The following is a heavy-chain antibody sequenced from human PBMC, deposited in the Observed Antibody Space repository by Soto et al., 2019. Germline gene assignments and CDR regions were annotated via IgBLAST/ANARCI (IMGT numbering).Heavy chain of an antibody. CDR2: IFSNVEK. CDR1: GFSLASGKVG. V-gene: IGHV2-26*01. CDR3: AQILFGRSVAGGYFYMDV. D-gene: IGHD6-19*01. J-gene: IGHJ6*03. Sequence: SGPTLVNPTETLTLTCTVSGFSLASGKVGVTWIRQPPGKALEWLAHIFSNVEKSYRTSLKDRLTISEDTSQSQVVLTMTNVDPVDTATYYCAQILFGRSVAGGYFYMDVWGKGTTVTVSS.